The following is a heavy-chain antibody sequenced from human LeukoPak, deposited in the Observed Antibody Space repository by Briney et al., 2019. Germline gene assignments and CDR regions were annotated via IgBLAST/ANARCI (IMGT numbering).Heavy chain of an antibody. CDR2: IRNKANGGTT. CDR1: GFTFSNFW. CDR3: SRFYSSGWASGAFDI. Sequence: PGGSLRLSCSASGFTFSNFWMTWVRQAPGKGLEWIGFIRNKANGGTTEYAASVKGRFTISRDDSKTIAHLQMSSLKTEDTAVYYCSRFYSSGWASGAFDIWGQGTMVTVSS. D-gene: IGHD3-22*01. V-gene: IGHV3-49*04. J-gene: IGHJ3*02.